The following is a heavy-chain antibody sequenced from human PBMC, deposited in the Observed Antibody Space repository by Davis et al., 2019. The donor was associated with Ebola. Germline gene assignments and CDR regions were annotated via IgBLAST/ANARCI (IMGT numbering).Heavy chain of an antibody. CDR1: GDSVSSNSAA. V-gene: IGHV6-1*01. J-gene: IGHJ4*02. Sequence: HSQTLSLTCAISGDSVSSNSAAWNWIRQSPSRGLEWLGRTYYRSKWYNDYAVSVKSRITINPDTSKNQFSLQLNSVTPEDTAVYYCARDLGLLEPADVYFDYWGQGTLVTVSS. CDR3: ARDLGLLEPADVYFDY. D-gene: IGHD2-15*01. CDR2: TYYRSKWYN.